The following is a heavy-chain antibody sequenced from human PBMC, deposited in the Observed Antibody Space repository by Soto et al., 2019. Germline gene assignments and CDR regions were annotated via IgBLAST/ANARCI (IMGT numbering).Heavy chain of an antibody. V-gene: IGHV1-69*13. Sequence: ASVKVSCKASGGTFSSYAISWVRQAPGQGLERMGGIIPIFGTANYAQKFQGRVTITADESTSTAYMELSSLRSEDTAVYYCARSRIVGATTGYYYYYYGMDVWGQGTTVTVSS. CDR1: GGTFSSYA. J-gene: IGHJ6*02. D-gene: IGHD1-26*01. CDR2: IIPIFGTA. CDR3: ARSRIVGATTGYYYYYYGMDV.